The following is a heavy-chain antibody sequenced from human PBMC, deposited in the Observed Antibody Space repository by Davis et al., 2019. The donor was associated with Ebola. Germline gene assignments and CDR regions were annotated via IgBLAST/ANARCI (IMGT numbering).Heavy chain of an antibody. D-gene: IGHD4-17*01. J-gene: IGHJ4*02. CDR1: GFTFSSYA. CDR2: ISGSGGST. Sequence: GESLKIPCAASGFTFSSYAMSWVRQAPGKGLEWVSAISGSGGSTYYADSVKGRFTISRDNSKNTLYLQMNSLRDEDTAVYYCATDTRGRYGDYEHYWGQGTLVTVSS. CDR3: ATDTRGRYGDYEHY. V-gene: IGHV3-23*01.